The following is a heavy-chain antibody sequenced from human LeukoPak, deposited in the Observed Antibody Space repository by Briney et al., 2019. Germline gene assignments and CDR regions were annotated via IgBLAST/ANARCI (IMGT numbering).Heavy chain of an antibody. CDR2: MNPNSGNT. CDR3: ARPRGYSYGWDFDY. J-gene: IGHJ4*02. V-gene: IGHV1-8*01. CDR1: GYTFTSYD. Sequence: ASVKVSCKASGYTFTSYDINWVRQATGQGLEWMGWMNPNSGNTGYAQKFQGRVTMTRNTSISTAYMELSGLRSEDTAVYYCARPRGYSYGWDFDYWGQGTLVTVSS. D-gene: IGHD5-18*01.